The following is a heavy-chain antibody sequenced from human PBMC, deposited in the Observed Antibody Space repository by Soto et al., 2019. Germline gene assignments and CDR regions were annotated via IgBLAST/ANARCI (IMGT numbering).Heavy chain of an antibody. V-gene: IGHV4-59*01. CDR3: ARDREVGNDY. CDR1: GGSISSYY. J-gene: IGHJ4*02. Sequence: SETLSLTCTVSGGSISSYYWSWIRRPPGKGLEWIGYIYYSGSTNYNPSLKSRVTISVDTSKNQFSLKLSSVTAVDTAVYYCARDREVGNDYWGQGTLVTVSS. CDR2: IYYSGST. D-gene: IGHD2-2*01.